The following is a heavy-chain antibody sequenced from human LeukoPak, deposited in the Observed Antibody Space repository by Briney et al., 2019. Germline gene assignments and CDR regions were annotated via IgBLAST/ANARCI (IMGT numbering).Heavy chain of an antibody. D-gene: IGHD3-22*01. Sequence: GGSLRLSCAVSGITLSNYGMSWVRQAPEKGLEWVAGISDSGGRTNYADSVKGRFTISRDNPKNTLYLQMNSLRVEDTAVYFCAKRGVVIRVILVGFHKEAYYFDSWGQGALVTVSS. CDR3: AKRGVVIRVILVGFHKEAYYFDS. J-gene: IGHJ4*02. CDR1: GITLSNYG. V-gene: IGHV3-23*01. CDR2: ISDSGGRT.